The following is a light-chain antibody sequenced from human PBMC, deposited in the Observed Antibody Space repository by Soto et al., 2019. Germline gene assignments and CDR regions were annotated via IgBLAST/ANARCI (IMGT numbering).Light chain of an antibody. CDR3: HQYNSYGGFT. V-gene: IGKV1-5*03. CDR1: QSISSW. J-gene: IGKJ3*01. Sequence: DIPMTQSPSTLSASVGDRVTLTCRASQSISSWLAWYQQKPGKAPKLLIYKASSLESGVPSTFSGSGSGTEFTLTISSLQPDDFATYYCHQYNSYGGFTFGPGTKVDIK. CDR2: KAS.